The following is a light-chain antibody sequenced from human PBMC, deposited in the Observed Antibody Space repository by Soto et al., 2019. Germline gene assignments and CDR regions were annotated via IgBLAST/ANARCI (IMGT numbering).Light chain of an antibody. CDR1: SCDVGFYDF. CDR2: GVT. Sequence: QSALTQPASMSGSPGQSITISCTGTSCDVGFYDFVSWYQQHPGKVPRLIIYGVTKRPSGVSHRFSGSKSGNTASLTISGLQVEDEADYSCASYTSSSTYLFGGGTKLTVL. J-gene: IGLJ3*02. V-gene: IGLV2-14*03. CDR3: ASYTSSSTYL.